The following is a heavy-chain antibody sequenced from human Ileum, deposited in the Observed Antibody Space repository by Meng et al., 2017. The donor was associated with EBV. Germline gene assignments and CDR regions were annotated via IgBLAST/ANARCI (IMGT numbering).Heavy chain of an antibody. V-gene: IGHV4-4*02. CDR3: ARVRVIPAAIGFDY. CDR2: IYRGGGT. CDR1: AGSISSSDW. Sequence: QVPLQESGPGRVKPSGTLSLTCAVSAGSISSSDWWSWVRQPPGKGLEWIGEIYRGGGTNYNASLKSRVTISVDTSKNHFSLKLNSVTAADTAVYYCARVRVIPAAIGFDYWGQGTLVTVSS. D-gene: IGHD2-2*02. J-gene: IGHJ4*02.